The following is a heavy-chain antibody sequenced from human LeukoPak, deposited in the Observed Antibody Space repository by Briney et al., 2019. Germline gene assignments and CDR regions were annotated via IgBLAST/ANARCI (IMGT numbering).Heavy chain of an antibody. V-gene: IGHV3-7*01. CDR1: GFTFSSYW. CDR3: ARDWEGVIQLGY. Sequence: RGSLRLSCAASGFTFSSYWMSWVRQAPGKGLEWVANIKEDGSEKYYVDSVKGRFTISRDNAKNSLYLQMNSLRAEDTAVYYCARDWEGVIQLGYWGQGTLVTVSS. J-gene: IGHJ4*02. CDR2: IKEDGSEK. D-gene: IGHD3-10*01.